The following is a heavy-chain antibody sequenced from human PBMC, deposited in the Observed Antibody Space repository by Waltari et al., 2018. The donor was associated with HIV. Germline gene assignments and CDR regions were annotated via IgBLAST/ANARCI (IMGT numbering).Heavy chain of an antibody. D-gene: IGHD2-21*01. CDR1: GGAFRDSY. CDR2: VSQNGGT. CDR3: ARGTVIAGDFRFYYYYHGMDV. J-gene: IGHJ6*02. Sequence: QVKLLQWGSGRLTESETLSLSCAIYGGAFRDSYWTWIRQSPQKGLEWIGEVSQNGGTNYNPSLKSRVSISVDTSKNQFFLTVTSLTASDTAVYYCARGTVIAGDFRFYYYYHGMDVWGQGTTVTVSS. V-gene: IGHV4-34*02.